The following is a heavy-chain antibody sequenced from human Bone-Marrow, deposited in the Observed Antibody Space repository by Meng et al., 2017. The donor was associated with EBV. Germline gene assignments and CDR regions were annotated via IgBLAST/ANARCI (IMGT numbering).Heavy chain of an antibody. CDR2: IYWDDDK. CDR1: WFFLSTSGVV. J-gene: IGHJ5*02. CDR3: AHSQWPPSFDP. V-gene: IGHV2-5*02. D-gene: IGHD6-19*01. Sequence: HIPFNESGPTLVKPPQALPLTCNFSWFFLSTSGVVVCWIRQPPGKALEWLALIYWDDDKRYSPSLKSRLIITKDTSNNQVVLTMTNMDPVDTATYYCAHSQWPPSFDPWGQGTLVTVSS.